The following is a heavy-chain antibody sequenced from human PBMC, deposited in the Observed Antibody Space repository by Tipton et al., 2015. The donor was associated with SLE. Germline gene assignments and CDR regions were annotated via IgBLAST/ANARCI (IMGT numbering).Heavy chain of an antibody. CDR3: AKDTGGITIFGTMDY. V-gene: IGHV3-30*02. Sequence: SLRLSCAASGFTFSSYGMHWVRQAPGKGLEWVAFIRYDGSNKYYADSVKGRFTISRDNSKNTLYLQMNSLRAEDTAVYYCAKDTGGITIFGTMDYWGQGTLVTVSS. D-gene: IGHD3-3*01. CDR1: GFTFSSYG. CDR2: IRYDGSNK. J-gene: IGHJ4*02.